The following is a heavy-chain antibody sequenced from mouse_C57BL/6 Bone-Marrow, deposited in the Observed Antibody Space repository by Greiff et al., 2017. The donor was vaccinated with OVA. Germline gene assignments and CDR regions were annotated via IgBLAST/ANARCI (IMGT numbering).Heavy chain of an antibody. CDR2: FYPGSGSI. CDR3: ARHVYDGLGWYFDV. CDR1: GYTFTEYT. Sequence: VKVVESGAELVKPGASVKLSCKASGYTFTEYTIHWVKQRSGQGLEWIGWFYPGSGSIKYNEKFKDKATLTADKSSSTVYMELSRLTSEDSAVYFCARHVYDGLGWYFDVWGTGTTVTVSS. J-gene: IGHJ1*03. V-gene: IGHV1-62-2*01. D-gene: IGHD2-3*01.